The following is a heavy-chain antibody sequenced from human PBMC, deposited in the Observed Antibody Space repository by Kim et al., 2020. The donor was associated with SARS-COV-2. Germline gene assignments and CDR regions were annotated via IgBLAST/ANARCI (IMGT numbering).Heavy chain of an antibody. CDR2: INHSGST. D-gene: IGHD4-17*01. Sequence: SETLSLTCAVYGGSFSGYYWSWIRQPPGKGLEWIGEINHSGSTNYNPSLKSRVTISVDTSKNQFSLKLSSVTAADTAVYYCAISDIYGDSHYWGPGTMV. CDR3: AISDIYGDSHY. J-gene: IGHJ4*02. CDR1: GGSFSGYY. V-gene: IGHV4-34*01.